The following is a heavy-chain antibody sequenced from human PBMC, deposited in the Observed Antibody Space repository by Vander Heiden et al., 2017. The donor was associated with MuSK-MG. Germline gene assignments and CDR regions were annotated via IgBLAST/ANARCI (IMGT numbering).Heavy chain of an antibody. D-gene: IGHD2-2*01. CDR1: GGSINNYY. Sequence: QVQLQESGPGLVKPSETLSLTCTVSGGSINNYYWSWIRQPPGKRLEWIGYVYYNVNTNYNPSLKSRVAISVDTSKNQFSLKLNSVTAADTAVYYCARDQRSASCYDYWGQRTLVTVSS. CDR2: VYYNVNT. V-gene: IGHV4-59*01. CDR3: ARDQRSASCYDY. J-gene: IGHJ4*02.